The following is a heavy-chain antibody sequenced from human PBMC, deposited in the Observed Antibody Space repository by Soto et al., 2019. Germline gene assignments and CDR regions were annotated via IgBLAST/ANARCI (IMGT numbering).Heavy chain of an antibody. V-gene: IGHV3-23*01. CDR3: AMGYSYAPFDP. CDR2: ISGVGDST. D-gene: IGHD5-18*01. J-gene: IGHJ5*02. CDR1: GFTFSSYA. Sequence: GGTLRLSCSASGFTFSSYAMSEVRQAPGKGLEWVSGISGVGDSTYYADSVKGRFTISRDNSKNTLYLQMNSLRAEDTAVYYCAMGYSYAPFDPWGQGPLVIVSS.